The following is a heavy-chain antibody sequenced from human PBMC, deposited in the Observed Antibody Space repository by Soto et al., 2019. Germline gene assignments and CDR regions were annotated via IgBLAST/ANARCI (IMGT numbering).Heavy chain of an antibody. D-gene: IGHD2-8*01. CDR1: EFTFSVYA. CDR2: FSGSDDST. Sequence: EVQLLESGGGLVQPGGSLRLYCAASEFTFSVYAMSWVRQAPGKGLEWVSTFSGSDDSTDYADSVKGRFTITRDNSKNTLYLHMSSLRAEDTAIYYCAKDKFNGAFDLWGQGTMVTVSS. CDR3: AKDKFNGAFDL. V-gene: IGHV3-23*01. J-gene: IGHJ3*01.